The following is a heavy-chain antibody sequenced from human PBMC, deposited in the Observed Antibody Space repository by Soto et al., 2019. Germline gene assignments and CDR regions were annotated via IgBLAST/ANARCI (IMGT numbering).Heavy chain of an antibody. D-gene: IGHD4-17*01. V-gene: IGHV3-30*03. Sequence: QVQLVESGGGVVQPGRSLRLSCAASGFSFSNYGLLWVRQAPGKGLEWLALISKDVTYTFYADSVKGRFTISRDNSKNTFHLQMNSLRSEDTAVYYCSYGVFDQWGQGTLVIVSS. CDR3: SYGVFDQ. CDR2: ISKDVTYT. J-gene: IGHJ5*02. CDR1: GFSFSNYG.